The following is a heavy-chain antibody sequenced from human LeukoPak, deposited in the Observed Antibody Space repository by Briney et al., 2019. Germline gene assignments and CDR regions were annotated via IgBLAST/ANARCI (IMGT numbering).Heavy chain of an antibody. V-gene: IGHV3-53*01. CDR1: GFTFSSYA. Sequence: GGSLRLSCAASGFTFSSYAMSWVRQAPGKGLEWVSLIYSGGTTYYADSVKGRFTISRDNSKNTLYLQMNSLRAEDTAVYYCARDLSISSGYSSWGQGTLVTVSS. CDR2: IYSGGTT. CDR3: ARDLSISSGYSS. D-gene: IGHD3-22*01. J-gene: IGHJ5*02.